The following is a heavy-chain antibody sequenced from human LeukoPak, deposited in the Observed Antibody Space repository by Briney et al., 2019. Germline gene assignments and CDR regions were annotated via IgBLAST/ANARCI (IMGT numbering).Heavy chain of an antibody. J-gene: IGHJ4*02. CDR1: GYSISSGYY. CDR3: AHSSGTHFDY. D-gene: IGHD6-19*01. Sequence: SETLSLTCTVSGYSISSGYYWGWIRQPPGKGLEWIGSIYHSGSTYYNPSLKSRVTISVDTSQNQFSLKLSSVTAADTAVYYCAHSSGTHFDYWGQGTLVTVSS. V-gene: IGHV4-38-2*02. CDR2: IYHSGST.